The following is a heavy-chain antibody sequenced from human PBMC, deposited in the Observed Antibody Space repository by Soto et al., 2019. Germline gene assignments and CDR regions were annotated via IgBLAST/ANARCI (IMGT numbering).Heavy chain of an antibody. CDR3: AITVTTDWDYYYYGMDV. J-gene: IGHJ6*02. V-gene: IGHV1-69*12. D-gene: IGHD4-17*01. CDR2: IIPIFGTA. Sequence: QVQLVQSGAEVKKPGSSVKVSCKASGGTFSSYAISWVRQAPGQGLEWMGGIIPIFGTANYAQKFQGRVTITADESTSTAYMELSSLRSEDTAVYYGAITVTTDWDYYYYGMDVWGQGTTVTVSS. CDR1: GGTFSSYA.